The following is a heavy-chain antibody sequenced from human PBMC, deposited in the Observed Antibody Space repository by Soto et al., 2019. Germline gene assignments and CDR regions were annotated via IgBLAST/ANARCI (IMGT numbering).Heavy chain of an antibody. J-gene: IGHJ4*02. CDR2: IYCDDDE. D-gene: IGHD3-16*01. V-gene: IGHV2-5*02. Sequence: QITLKESGPTLVKPTQTLTLTCNFSGFSLTTDGVCVGWVRQPPGGALEWISLIYCDDDERYRPFLKTRLTITKDPSKNQVDVIMAQMHPLDTATSYCAQSRYLITNDAQVGDFDYWGQGILITVSS. CDR3: AQSRYLITNDAQVGDFDY. CDR1: GFSLTTDGVC.